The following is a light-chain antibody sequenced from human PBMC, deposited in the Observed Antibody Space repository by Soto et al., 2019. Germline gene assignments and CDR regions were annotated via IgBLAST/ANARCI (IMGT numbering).Light chain of an antibody. CDR3: SSHAGSNNVV. Sequence: QSVLTQPPSASGSPGQSVTISCTGTSSDVGGYNYVSWYQQHPGKAPRLMVYEVTKRPSGVPARFSGSKSGNTASLTVSGLQAEDEAHYYCSSHAGSNNVVFGGGTKVTVL. J-gene: IGLJ3*02. CDR2: EVT. CDR1: SSDVGGYNY. V-gene: IGLV2-8*01.